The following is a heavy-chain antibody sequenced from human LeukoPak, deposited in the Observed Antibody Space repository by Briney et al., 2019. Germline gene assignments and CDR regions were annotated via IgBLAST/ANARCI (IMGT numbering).Heavy chain of an antibody. CDR3: ARCWGSGNYLFDAFGI. J-gene: IGHJ3*02. CDR1: GFTFSNYN. D-gene: IGHD1-26*01. Sequence: GGSLRLSCAASGFTFSNYNMNWVRQAPGKGLEWVSSISTSSSYIYYADSLKGRFTISRDNARNSLYLQMNSLRAEDTAVYYCARCWGSGNYLFDAFGIWGQGTVVTVSS. V-gene: IGHV3-21*01. CDR2: ISTSSSYI.